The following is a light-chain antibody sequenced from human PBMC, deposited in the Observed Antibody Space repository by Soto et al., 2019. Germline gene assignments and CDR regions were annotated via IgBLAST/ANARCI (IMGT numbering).Light chain of an antibody. J-gene: IGLJ1*01. CDR1: ISDVGSYDY. CDR3: SAWDNSLNGYV. CDR2: DVS. V-gene: IGLV2-11*01. Sequence: QSALTQPRSVSGSPGQSVTISCTGTISDVGSYDYVSWYQQRPGKAPKFIIYDVSRRPSGVPARFSGSKSGNTASLTISGLQADDEADYYCSAWDNSLNGYVFGPGTKLTVL.